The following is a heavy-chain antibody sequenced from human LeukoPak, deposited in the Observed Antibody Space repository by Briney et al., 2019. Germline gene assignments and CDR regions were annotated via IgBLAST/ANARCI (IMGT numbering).Heavy chain of an antibody. D-gene: IGHD3-3*01. V-gene: IGHV1-69*06. CDR2: IIPIFGTA. CDR3: ARASQYYDFWSGSDHWFDP. Sequence: ASVKVSCKASGYTFTSYAISWVRQAPGQGLEWMGGIIPIFGTANYAQKFQGRVTITADKSTSTAYMELSSLRSEDTAVYYCARASQYYDFWSGSDHWFDPWGQGTLVTVSS. J-gene: IGHJ5*02. CDR1: GYTFTSYA.